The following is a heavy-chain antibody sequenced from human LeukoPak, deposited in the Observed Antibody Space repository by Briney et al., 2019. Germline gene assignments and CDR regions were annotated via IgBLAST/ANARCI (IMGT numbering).Heavy chain of an antibody. V-gene: IGHV3-7*01. J-gene: IGHJ4*02. CDR2: IREDGSEK. D-gene: IGHD3-10*01. CDR1: GFTFSRYW. Sequence: GGSLRLSCAASGFTFSRYWMSWVRQAPGKGLEWLANIREDGSEKYYVDSVKGRFTISRDNAKNSLYLQMNSLRAEDTSVYYCASGSREWWGQGTLVTVSS. CDR3: ASGSREW.